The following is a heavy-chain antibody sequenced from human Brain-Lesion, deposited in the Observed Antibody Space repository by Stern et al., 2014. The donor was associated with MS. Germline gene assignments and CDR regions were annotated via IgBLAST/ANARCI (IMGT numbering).Heavy chain of an antibody. CDR1: GGSITSSSYY. CDR2: VYYTGST. V-gene: IGHV4-39*01. Sequence: VQLVESGPGLVKPSETLSLTCTVSGGSITSSSYYWGWIRQPPGRGLEYIGTVYYTGSTFYDPSLKRRVTISVDTSKHQFALKLPSVAAADTAVYYCVRPDIMGTIWNWGQGTLVTVSS. J-gene: IGHJ4*02. CDR3: VRPDIMGTIWN. D-gene: IGHD1-26*01.